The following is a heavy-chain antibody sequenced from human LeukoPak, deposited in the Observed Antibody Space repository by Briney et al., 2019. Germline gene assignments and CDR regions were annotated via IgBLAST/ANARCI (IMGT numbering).Heavy chain of an antibody. CDR3: AREGAGQAAYDY. J-gene: IGHJ4*02. D-gene: IGHD2-15*01. CDR1: GGSISSGGYY. Sequence: SQTLSLTCTVSGGSISSGGYYWSWIRQHPGKGLEWIGYIYYSGSTHYNPSLKSRVTISVDTSKNQFSLKLSSVTAADTAVYYCAREGAGQAAYDYWGQGTLVTVSS. CDR2: IYYSGST. V-gene: IGHV4-31*03.